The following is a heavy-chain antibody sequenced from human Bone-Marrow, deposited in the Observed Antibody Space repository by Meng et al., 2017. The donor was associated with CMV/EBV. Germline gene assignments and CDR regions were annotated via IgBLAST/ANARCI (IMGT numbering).Heavy chain of an antibody. CDR3: ARVDAGSGVNWFDP. D-gene: IGHD3-10*01. Sequence: SETLSLTCAISGDSVSSNSATWNWIRQSPSRGLEWLGRTYYRSKWFNDYAPSVQSRITITPDTSKNQFSLQLHSVTPEDTAVYYCARVDAGSGVNWFDPWGPGILVTCSS. CDR1: GDSVSSNSAT. J-gene: IGHJ5*02. V-gene: IGHV6-1*01. CDR2: TYYRSKWFN.